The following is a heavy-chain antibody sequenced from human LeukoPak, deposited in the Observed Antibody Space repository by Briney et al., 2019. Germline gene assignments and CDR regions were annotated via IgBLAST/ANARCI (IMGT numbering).Heavy chain of an antibody. Sequence: PGGSLRLSCAPSGFTFSRHGMHWVRQAPGKGLEWVAIISNDGSRKYYAHSVEGRFTISRDNSKNTLYLQMGSLGAEDTAVYYCARDRAWNYFDYWGQGTLVTVSS. D-gene: IGHD3-3*01. CDR1: GFTFSRHG. J-gene: IGHJ4*02. V-gene: IGHV3-30*03. CDR3: ARDRAWNYFDY. CDR2: ISNDGSRK.